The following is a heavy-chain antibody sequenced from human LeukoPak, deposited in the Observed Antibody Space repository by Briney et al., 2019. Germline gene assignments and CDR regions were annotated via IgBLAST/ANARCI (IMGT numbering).Heavy chain of an antibody. CDR1: GYTFTSYG. J-gene: IGHJ5*02. V-gene: IGHV1-18*01. D-gene: IGHD3-22*01. CDR3: ARDLRYYYDSSGYSASWFDP. CDR2: ISAYNGNT. Sequence: ASVKVSCKASGYTFTSYGISWVRQAPGQGLEWMGWISAYNGNTNYAQKLQGGVTMTTDTSTSTAYMELRSLRSDDTAVYYCARDLRYYYDSSGYSASWFDPWGQGTLVTVSS.